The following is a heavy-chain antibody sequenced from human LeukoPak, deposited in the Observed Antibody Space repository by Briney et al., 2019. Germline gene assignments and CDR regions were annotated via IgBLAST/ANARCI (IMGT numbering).Heavy chain of an antibody. D-gene: IGHD1-26*01. V-gene: IGHV3-33*01. J-gene: IGHJ4*02. CDR2: IWYDGSNK. Sequence: PGGSLRLSCAASGFTFSSYGMHWVRQAPGKGLEWVALIWYDGSNKYYADSVKGRFTTSRDNSKNTLYLQMNSLRAEDTAVYYCASGWSGSYFYWGQGTLVTVSS. CDR1: GFTFSSYG. CDR3: ASGWSGSYFY.